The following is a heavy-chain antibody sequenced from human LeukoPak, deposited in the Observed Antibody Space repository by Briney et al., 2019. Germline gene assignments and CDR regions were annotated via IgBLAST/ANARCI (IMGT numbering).Heavy chain of an antibody. Sequence: GGSLRLSCAAYGFTFRSYAMSWVRQAPGKGLAWVSAISGSGGSTYYADSVKGRFTISRDNSTNTLYLQMNSLRAEDTAVYYCAKDFSSIDYWGQGTLVTVSS. CDR1: GFTFRSYA. CDR2: ISGSGGST. V-gene: IGHV3-23*01. D-gene: IGHD6-19*01. J-gene: IGHJ4*02. CDR3: AKDFSSIDY.